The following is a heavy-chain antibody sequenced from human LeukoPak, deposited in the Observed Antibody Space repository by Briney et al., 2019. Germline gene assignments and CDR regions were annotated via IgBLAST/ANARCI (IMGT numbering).Heavy chain of an antibody. Sequence: ASVKVSCKASGYTFTGYYMHWVRQAPGQGLEWMGWINPISGGTKYAQKFQGRVTITRDTSASTAYMELSSLRSEDTAVYYCARSRVAGTSWFDPWGQGTLVTVSS. CDR2: INPISGGT. J-gene: IGHJ5*02. CDR3: ARSRVAGTSWFDP. V-gene: IGHV1-2*02. D-gene: IGHD6-19*01. CDR1: GYTFTGYY.